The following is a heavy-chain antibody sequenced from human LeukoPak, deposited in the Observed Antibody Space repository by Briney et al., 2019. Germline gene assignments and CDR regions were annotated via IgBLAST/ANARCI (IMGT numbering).Heavy chain of an antibody. J-gene: IGHJ4*02. CDR1: GFTFTDHP. CDR3: AKDRANWAIDD. CDR2: IGGDGIA. D-gene: IGHD3-16*01. V-gene: IGHV3-69-1*01. Sequence: GGSLRLSCVASGFTFTDHPMNWVSQAPGKGLEWISYIGGDGIAFYADSVKGRFTASKDDARKSMYLQMNSLRVEDTAVYYCAKDRANWAIDDWGQGTQVTVSS.